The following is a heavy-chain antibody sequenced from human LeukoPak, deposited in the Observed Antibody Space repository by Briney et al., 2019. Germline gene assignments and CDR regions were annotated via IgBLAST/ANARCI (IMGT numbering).Heavy chain of an antibody. D-gene: IGHD3-10*01. Sequence: GGSLRLSCAASGFTFSSYWMSWVRQAPGKGLEWVANIKQDGSEKYYVDSVKGRFTISGDNAKNSLYLQMNSLRAEDTAVYYCARSGSYYLYYFDYWGQGTLVTVSS. CDR1: GFTFSSYW. V-gene: IGHV3-7*01. J-gene: IGHJ4*02. CDR2: IKQDGSEK. CDR3: ARSGSYYLYYFDY.